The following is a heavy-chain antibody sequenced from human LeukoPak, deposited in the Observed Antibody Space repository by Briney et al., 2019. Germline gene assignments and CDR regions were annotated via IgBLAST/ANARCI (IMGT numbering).Heavy chain of an antibody. V-gene: IGHV3-7*01. CDR1: GFTFRNYA. Sequence: GGSLRLSCAASGFTFRNYAMNWVRQAPGKGLEWVANIKENGSEKYYVDSVKGRFTISRDNAKNSLYLQMNSLRAEDTAVYYCARGGRSRDYWGQGTLVTVSS. J-gene: IGHJ4*02. CDR2: IKENGSEK. CDR3: ARGGRSRDY. D-gene: IGHD1-26*01.